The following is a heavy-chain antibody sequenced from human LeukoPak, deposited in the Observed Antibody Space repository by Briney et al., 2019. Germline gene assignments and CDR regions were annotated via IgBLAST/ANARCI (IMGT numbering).Heavy chain of an antibody. V-gene: IGHV4-59*01. J-gene: IGHJ6*03. CDR1: GGSISSYY. D-gene: IGHD4-17*01. CDR2: IYYSGST. CDR3: ARGNWGYGDYAIYYYYYYMDV. Sequence: SETLSLTCTVSGGSISSYYWSWIRQPPGKGLEWIGYIYYSGSTNYNPSLKSRVTISVDTSKNQFSLKLSSVTAADTAVYYCARGNWGYGDYAIYYYYYYMDVWGKGTTVTISS.